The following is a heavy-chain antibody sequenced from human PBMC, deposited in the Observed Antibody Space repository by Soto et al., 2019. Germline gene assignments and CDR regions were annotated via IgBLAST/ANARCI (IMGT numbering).Heavy chain of an antibody. V-gene: IGHV5-51*01. CDR3: ARLYVVVPAAIEFFDD. CDR2: IYPGDSDT. Sequence: XESLKISSEGSGYSFNSYLLGWVRQMPGKGLEWMGIIYPGDSDTRYSPSFQGQVTISADKSISTAYLQWSSLKASDTAMYYCARLYVVVPAAIEFFDDWGQGTLVTVSS. CDR1: GYSFNSYL. J-gene: IGHJ4*02. D-gene: IGHD2-2*01.